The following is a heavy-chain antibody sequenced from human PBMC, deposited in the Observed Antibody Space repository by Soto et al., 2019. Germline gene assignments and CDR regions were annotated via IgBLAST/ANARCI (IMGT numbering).Heavy chain of an antibody. CDR3: ARERARYGMDV. CDR1: GYTFTSYD. J-gene: IGHJ6*02. Sequence: ASVKVSCKASGYTFTSYDINWVRQATGQGLEWMGWMNPNSVNTGYAQNFQGRVTMTRNTSISTAYMELISLRSVFTVVYYCARERARYGMDVWGQGTTVTVSS. CDR2: MNPNSVNT. V-gene: IGHV1-8*01.